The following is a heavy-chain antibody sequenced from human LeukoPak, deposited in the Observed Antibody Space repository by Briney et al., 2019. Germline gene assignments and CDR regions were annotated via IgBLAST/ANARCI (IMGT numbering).Heavy chain of an antibody. CDR2: IYTSGST. D-gene: IGHD3-22*01. J-gene: IGHJ4*02. CDR3: AASYYYDSSGIDY. Sequence: SQTLSLTCTVSGGSISSGSYYWSWIRQPAGTGLEWIGRIYTSGSTNYNPSLKSRVTISVDTSKNQFSLKLSSVTAADTAVYYCAASYYYDSSGIDYWGQGTLVTVSS. V-gene: IGHV4-61*02. CDR1: GGSISSGSYY.